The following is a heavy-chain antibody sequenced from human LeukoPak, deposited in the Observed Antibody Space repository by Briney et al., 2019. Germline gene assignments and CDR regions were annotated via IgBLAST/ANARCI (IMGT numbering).Heavy chain of an antibody. CDR3: ARGDGYHFDH. CDR1: GDSVSSTSAA. CDR2: TYYRSKWFE. D-gene: IGHD2-15*01. V-gene: IGHV6-1*01. Sequence: SQTLSLTCAISGDSVSSTSAAWNWIRQSPSRGLEWLGRTYYRSKWFEDYVVSVRSRISINRDTSKNHFSLQLTSVTPEDTAMYYCARGDGYHFDHWGQGSLVTVSS. J-gene: IGHJ4*02.